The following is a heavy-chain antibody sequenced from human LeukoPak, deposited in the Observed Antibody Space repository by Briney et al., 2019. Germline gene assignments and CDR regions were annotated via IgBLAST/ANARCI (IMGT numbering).Heavy chain of an antibody. CDR2: INPNSGGT. Sequence: GASVKVSCKASGYTFTGYYMHWVRQAPGQGLEWMGWINPNSGGTNYAQKFQGRVTMTRDTSISTAYMELSRLRSDDAAVYYCARARYCGSTSCYPDYWGQGTLVTVSS. CDR3: ARARYCGSTSCYPDY. D-gene: IGHD2-2*01. CDR1: GYTFTGYY. V-gene: IGHV1-2*02. J-gene: IGHJ4*02.